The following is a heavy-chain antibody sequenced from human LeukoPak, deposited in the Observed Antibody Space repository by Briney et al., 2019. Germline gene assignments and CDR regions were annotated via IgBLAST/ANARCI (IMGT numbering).Heavy chain of an antibody. CDR1: GGCISSSSYY. D-gene: IGHD1-26*01. CDR3: ASQGHHVKIVGTTLSYFYMDV. Sequence: SETLSLTCTVSGGCISSSSYYWGWIRQPPGKGLEWNGSIYYSGSTYYNPSLKSRVTISVDTSKNQFSLKLSSVTAADTAFYYCASQGHHVKIVGTTLSYFYMDVWVEGPTVTVSS. CDR2: IYYSGST. J-gene: IGHJ6*03. V-gene: IGHV4-39*01.